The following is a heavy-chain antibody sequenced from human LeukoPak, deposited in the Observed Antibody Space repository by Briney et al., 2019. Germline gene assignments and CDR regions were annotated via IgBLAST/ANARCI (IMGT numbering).Heavy chain of an antibody. CDR1: GFTFSNYW. J-gene: IGHJ4*02. D-gene: IGHD3-16*01. Sequence: GGSLKLSCAASGFTFSNYWIHWLRQAPGEGPVWVSRISPDGSITHFADSVEGRFTLSRDNAKSLVYLQMNSLRVEESAVYYCAREFMIGSSLLRYFDYWGQGTLVTISS. V-gene: IGHV3-74*01. CDR3: AREFMIGSSLLRYFDY. CDR2: ISPDGSIT.